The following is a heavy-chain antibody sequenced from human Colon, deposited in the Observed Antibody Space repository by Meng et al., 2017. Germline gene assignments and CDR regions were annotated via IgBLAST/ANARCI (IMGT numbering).Heavy chain of an antibody. CDR2: IYLSGSP. Sequence: GPGLLEPSGTLCPPCPVSGGSFSSSHYWSLVRQPPGKGLEWIGQIYLSGSPSYNPSLESRVTISVDKSKNQLSLRLTSVTAADTAIYYCARHGGWHFDYWGQGTLVTVSS. J-gene: IGHJ4*02. D-gene: IGHD6-19*01. V-gene: IGHV4-4*02. CDR1: GGSFSSSHY. CDR3: ARHGGWHFDY.